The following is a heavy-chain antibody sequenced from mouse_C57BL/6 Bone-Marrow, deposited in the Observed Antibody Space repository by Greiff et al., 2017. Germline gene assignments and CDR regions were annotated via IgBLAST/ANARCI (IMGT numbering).Heavy chain of an antibody. CDR3: ARQRNGYDFDY. Sequence: EVQGVESGGGLVQPGGSLKLSCAASGFTFSDYYMYWVRQTPEKRLEWVAYISNGGGSTYYPDTVKGRFTISRDNAKNTLYLQMSRLKSEDTAMYYCARQRNGYDFDYWGQGTTLTVSS. J-gene: IGHJ2*01. V-gene: IGHV5-12*01. D-gene: IGHD2-2*01. CDR1: GFTFSDYY. CDR2: ISNGGGST.